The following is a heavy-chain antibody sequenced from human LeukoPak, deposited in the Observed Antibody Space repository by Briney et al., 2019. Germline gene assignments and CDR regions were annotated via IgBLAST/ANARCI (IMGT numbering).Heavy chain of an antibody. Sequence: PSETLSLTCTVSGGSISSYYWSWIRQPPGKGLEWIGYIYYSGSTNHNPSLKSRVTISVDTSKNQFSLKLSSVTAADTAVYYCARQKRGYSYVIDYWGQGTLVTVSS. D-gene: IGHD5-18*01. CDR1: GGSISSYY. CDR2: IYYSGST. V-gene: IGHV4-59*08. J-gene: IGHJ4*02. CDR3: ARQKRGYSYVIDY.